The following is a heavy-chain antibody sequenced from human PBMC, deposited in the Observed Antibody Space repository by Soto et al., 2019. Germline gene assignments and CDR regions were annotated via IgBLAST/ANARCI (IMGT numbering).Heavy chain of an antibody. CDR2: INAGNGNT. CDR1: GYTFTSYA. J-gene: IGHJ4*02. D-gene: IGHD5-18*01. V-gene: IGHV1-3*01. Sequence: ASVKVSCKASGYTFTSYAMHWVRQAPGQRLEWMGWINAGNGNTKYSQKFQGRVTITRDTSASTAYMELNSLRAEDTAVYYCARDSGYSYGPFDYWGQGTLVTVSS. CDR3: ARDSGYSYGPFDY.